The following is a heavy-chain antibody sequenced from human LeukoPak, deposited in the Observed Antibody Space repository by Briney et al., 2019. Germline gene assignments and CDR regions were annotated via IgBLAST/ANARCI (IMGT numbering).Heavy chain of an antibody. J-gene: IGHJ4*02. V-gene: IGHV4-59*01. CDR3: ARRGGSGLVDY. D-gene: IGHD3-10*01. CDR2: IYYSGST. Sequence: SETLSLTCTVSGGSISSYYWSWIRQPPGKGLEWIGYIYYSGSTNYNPSLKSRVTISVDTSKSQFSLKLSSVTAADTAVYYCARRGGSGLVDYWGQGTLVTVSS. CDR1: GGSISSYY.